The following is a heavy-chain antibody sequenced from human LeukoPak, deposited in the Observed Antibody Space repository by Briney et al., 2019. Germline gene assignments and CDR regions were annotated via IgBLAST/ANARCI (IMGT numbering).Heavy chain of an antibody. V-gene: IGHV3-7*01. CDR1: GFTFSSYW. D-gene: IGHD1-14*01. Sequence: GGSLRLSCAASGFTFSSYWMTWVRQAPGKGLEWVANIKQDASERYYVDSVKSRFTISRDNAKNSLYLQMNSLRAEDKAVYYCSTPNAGKLDLDLWGQGTLVTVSS. CDR2: IKQDASER. J-gene: IGHJ4*02. CDR3: STPNAGKLDLDL.